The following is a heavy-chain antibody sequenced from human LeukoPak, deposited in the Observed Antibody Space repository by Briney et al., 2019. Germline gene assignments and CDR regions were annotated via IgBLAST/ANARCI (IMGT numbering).Heavy chain of an antibody. Sequence: GGSLRLSCTASGFTFSSYWMHWVRQAPGKGLVWVSRINSDGINTTYADSVKGRLTISRDNANNTLYLQMNSLRAEDTAVYYCARVRWELGAFDIWGQGTMVTVSS. J-gene: IGHJ3*02. V-gene: IGHV3-74*01. CDR1: GFTFSSYW. CDR3: ARVRWELGAFDI. D-gene: IGHD1-26*01. CDR2: INSDGINT.